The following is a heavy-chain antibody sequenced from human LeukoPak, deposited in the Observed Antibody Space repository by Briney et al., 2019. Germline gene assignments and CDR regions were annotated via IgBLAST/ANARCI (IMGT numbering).Heavy chain of an antibody. V-gene: IGHV3-30*02. J-gene: IGHJ4*02. CDR2: IRYDGSNK. CDR1: GFIFNSYG. CDR3: AKDRRTGSYFDY. D-gene: IGHD3/OR15-3a*01. Sequence: GGSLRLSCAASGFIFNSYGMHWVRQAPGKGLEWVAFIRYDGSNKYYADSVKGRFTISRDNAKNSLYLQMNSLRAEDTAVYYCAKDRRTGSYFDYWGQGTLVTVSS.